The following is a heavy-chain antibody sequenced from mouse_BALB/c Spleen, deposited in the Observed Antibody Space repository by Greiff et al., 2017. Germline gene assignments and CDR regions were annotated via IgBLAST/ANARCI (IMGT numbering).Heavy chain of an antibody. CDR3: ARHPLITTVDY. D-gene: IGHD2-4*01. CDR1: GFTFSSFG. J-gene: IGHJ2*01. Sequence: EVMLVESGGGLVQPGGSRKLSCAASGFTFSSFGMHWVRQAPEKGLEWVAYISSGGGSTYYPDTVKGRFTISRDNAKNTLYLQMSSLKSEDTAMYYCARHPLITTVDYWGQGTTLTVSS. V-gene: IGHV5-17*03. CDR2: ISSGGGST.